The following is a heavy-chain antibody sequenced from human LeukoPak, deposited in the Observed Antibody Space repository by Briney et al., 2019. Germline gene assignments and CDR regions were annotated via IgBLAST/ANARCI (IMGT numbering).Heavy chain of an antibody. V-gene: IGHV3-23*01. CDR3: AKAGGGTYAEDYFDY. Sequence: GGSLRLSCAASGXTFSSYAMSWVRQAPGKGLEWVSGISGSGGSTYYADSVKGRFAISRDNSKNTLYLQMNSLRAEDTAVFYCAKAGGGTYAEDYFDYWGQGTLVTVSS. D-gene: IGHD1-26*01. CDR2: ISGSGGST. CDR1: GXTFSSYA. J-gene: IGHJ4*02.